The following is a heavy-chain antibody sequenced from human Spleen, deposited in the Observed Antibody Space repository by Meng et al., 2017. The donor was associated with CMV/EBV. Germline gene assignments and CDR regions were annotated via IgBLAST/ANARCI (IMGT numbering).Heavy chain of an antibody. J-gene: IGHJ3*02. Sequence: GGSLRLSCAASGFTFSSYAMSWVRQAPGKGLEWVSVIYSGGSSTYYADSVKGRFTISRDNSKNTLSLQMNSLRAEDTAVYYCARPPTMKIVPDTFHIWGQGTMVTVSS. CDR1: GFTFSSYA. V-gene: IGHV3-23*03. CDR2: IYSGGSST. D-gene: IGHD3-22*01. CDR3: ARPPTMKIVPDTFHI.